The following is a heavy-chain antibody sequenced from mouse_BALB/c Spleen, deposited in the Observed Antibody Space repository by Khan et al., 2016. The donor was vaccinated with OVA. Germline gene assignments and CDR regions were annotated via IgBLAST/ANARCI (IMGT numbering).Heavy chain of an antibody. Sequence: EVQLQESGPGLVKPSQSLSLTCTVTGYSITSDYAWNWIRQFPGNKLEWMGYITYSGSTSYIPSLKSRISSTRATSQNQFFLQLNSVTSEDTAAYYCVRGRTYWGQGTLVTVSA. CDR2: ITYSGST. CDR1: GYSITSDYA. CDR3: VRGRTY. J-gene: IGHJ3*01. V-gene: IGHV3-2*02. D-gene: IGHD3-3*01.